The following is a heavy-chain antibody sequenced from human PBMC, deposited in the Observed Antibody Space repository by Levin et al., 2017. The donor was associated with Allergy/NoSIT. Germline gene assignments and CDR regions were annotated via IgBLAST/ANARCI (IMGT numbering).Heavy chain of an antibody. CDR2: ISGSANET. Sequence: HGESLKISCAASGFTFSNYAMNWVRQAPGKGLEWVSGISGSANETYYADSVKGRFTISRDNSKNTLYLHMNSQRAEDTAIYYCAKRRRDGYNSDLDYWGQGTLVTVSS. CDR3: AKRRRDGYNSDLDY. CDR1: GFTFSNYA. D-gene: IGHD5-24*01. V-gene: IGHV3-23*01. J-gene: IGHJ4*02.